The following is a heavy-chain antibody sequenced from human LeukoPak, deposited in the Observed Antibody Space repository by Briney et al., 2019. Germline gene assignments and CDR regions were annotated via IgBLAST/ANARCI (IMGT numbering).Heavy chain of an antibody. CDR1: GGTFSSYA. D-gene: IGHD3-22*01. Sequence: GASVKVSCKASGGTFSSYAISWVRQAPGQGLEWMGGIIPIFGTANYAQKFQGRVTITADESTSTAYMELSSLGSEDTAVYYCAREGVYYYDSSGYWEGTIWGQGTMVTVSS. V-gene: IGHV1-69*13. CDR3: AREGVYYYDSSGYWEGTI. J-gene: IGHJ3*02. CDR2: IIPIFGTA.